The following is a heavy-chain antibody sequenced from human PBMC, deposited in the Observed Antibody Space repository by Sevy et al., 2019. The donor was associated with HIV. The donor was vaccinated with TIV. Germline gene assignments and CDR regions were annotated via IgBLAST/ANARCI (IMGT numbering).Heavy chain of an antibody. CDR3: AKGSGSSWYFDY. D-gene: IGHD6-13*01. J-gene: IGHJ4*02. Sequence: GGSLRLSCAASGFTFSSYGMHWVRQAPGKGLEWVAVIWYDGSNKYYADSVKGGFTISRDNSKNTLYLQMNSLRAEDTAVYYCAKGSGSSWYFDYWGQGTLVTVSS. CDR2: IWYDGSNK. CDR1: GFTFSSYG. V-gene: IGHV3-33*06.